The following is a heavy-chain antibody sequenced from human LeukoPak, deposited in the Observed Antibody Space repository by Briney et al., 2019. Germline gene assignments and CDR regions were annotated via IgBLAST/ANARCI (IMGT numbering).Heavy chain of an antibody. D-gene: IGHD4-11*01. V-gene: IGHV4-59*01. CDR2: LYYSGST. CDR1: GGSISSYY. J-gene: IGHJ6*02. CDR3: ARGPNNNYAYGMDV. Sequence: SETLSLTCTVSGGSISSYYWSWIRQPPGKGLEWIVYLYYSGSTNYNPSLKSRVTISIDTSKNQFSLKLSSVTAADTAVYYCARGPNNNYAYGMDVWGQGTTVTVSS.